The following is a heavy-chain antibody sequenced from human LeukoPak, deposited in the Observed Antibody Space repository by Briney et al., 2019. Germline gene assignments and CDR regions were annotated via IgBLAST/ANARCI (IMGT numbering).Heavy chain of an antibody. V-gene: IGHV3-53*01. CDR2: IYSSGDA. D-gene: IGHD3-10*01. J-gene: IGHJ4*02. CDR1: GFTVSSKY. CDR3: ATGYYFGSGSYGYLDY. Sequence: GGSLRLSCAAPGFTVSSKYMSWVRQTPGKGLQWVALIYSSGDAYTPDSVKGRFTISRDDSENTLYLQMDSLRADDTAVYYCATGYYFGSGSYGYLDYWGQGTLVTVSS.